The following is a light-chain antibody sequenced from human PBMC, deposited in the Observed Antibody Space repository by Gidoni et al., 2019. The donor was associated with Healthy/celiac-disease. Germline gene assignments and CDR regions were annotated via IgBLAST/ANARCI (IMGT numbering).Light chain of an antibody. Sequence: QAGLTQPPSVSKGSRQTATLTCTGNSNNVGNQGAAWLQQHQGHPPKLLSYRNNNRPSGISERFSASRSGNTASLTITGLQPEDEADYYCSAWDISLSAWVFGGGTKLTVL. J-gene: IGLJ3*02. CDR2: RNN. CDR1: SNNVGNQG. CDR3: SAWDISLSAWV. V-gene: IGLV10-54*04.